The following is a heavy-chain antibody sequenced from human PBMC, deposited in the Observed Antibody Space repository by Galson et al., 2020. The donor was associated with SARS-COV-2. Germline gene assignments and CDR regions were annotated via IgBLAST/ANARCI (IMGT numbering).Heavy chain of an antibody. J-gene: IGHJ4*02. CDR1: GYTFTSYY. D-gene: IGHD3-3*01. CDR2: INPSGGST. V-gene: IGHV1-46*01. CDR3: ARSPVYDFWSGHQAQYYFDY. Sequence: ASVKVSCKASGYTFTSYYMHWVRQAPGQGLEWMGIINPSGGSTSYAQKFQGRVTMTRDTSTSTVHMELSSLRSEDTAVYYCARSPVYDFWSGHQAQYYFDYWGQGTLVTVSS.